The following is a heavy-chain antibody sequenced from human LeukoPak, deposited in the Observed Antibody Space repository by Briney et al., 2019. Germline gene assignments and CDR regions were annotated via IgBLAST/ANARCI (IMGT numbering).Heavy chain of an antibody. CDR2: ISGSGGST. D-gene: IGHD1-26*01. CDR1: GFTFSSYA. CDR3: TRGSGSYSYFDF. Sequence: GGSLRLSCAASGFTFSSYAMSWVRQAPGKGLEWVSAISGSGGSTYYADSVKGRFTISRDNAKNSLYLQMNSLRAEDTAVYYCTRGSGSYSYFDFWGQGTVVTVSS. V-gene: IGHV3-23*01. J-gene: IGHJ4*02.